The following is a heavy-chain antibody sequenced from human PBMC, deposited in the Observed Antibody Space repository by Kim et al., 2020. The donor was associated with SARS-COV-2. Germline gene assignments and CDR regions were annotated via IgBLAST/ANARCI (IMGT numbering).Heavy chain of an antibody. CDR3: ARATDVGAFDI. V-gene: IGHV4-59*01. D-gene: IGHD3-10*02. CDR2: S. J-gene: IGHJ3*02. Sequence: SNSTPTTKSRVTISVDTSKNQFSLKLSSVTAADTAVYYCARATDVGAFDIWGQGTMVTVSS.